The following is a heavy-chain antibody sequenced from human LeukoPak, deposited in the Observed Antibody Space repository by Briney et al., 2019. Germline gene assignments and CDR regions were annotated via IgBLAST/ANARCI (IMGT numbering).Heavy chain of an antibody. Sequence: AGGSLRLSCAASGFTLSDNYMSWIRQAPGKGLEWVSYISSSGSTIYYADSVKGRFTISRDNAKNTLYLQMNSLRAEDTAVYYCARGSAVAGTGDYWGQGTLVTVSS. CDR1: GFTLSDNY. CDR3: ARGSAVAGTGDY. CDR2: ISSSGSTI. J-gene: IGHJ4*02. V-gene: IGHV3-11*04. D-gene: IGHD6-19*01.